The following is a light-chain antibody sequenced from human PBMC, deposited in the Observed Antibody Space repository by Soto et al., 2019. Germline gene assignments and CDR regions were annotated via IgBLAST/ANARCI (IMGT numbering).Light chain of an antibody. V-gene: IGKV3-20*01. J-gene: IGKJ2*01. CDR2: GAS. Sequence: EIVLTQSPGTLSLSPGERATLSCRASQSVSSYFLAWYQQKPGQAPRLLIYGASYRASGIPDRFSGSGSGTEFTLTISSLQPDDSATYYCQHYNDYSYTFGPGTKLEIK. CDR3: QHYNDYSYT. CDR1: QSVSSYF.